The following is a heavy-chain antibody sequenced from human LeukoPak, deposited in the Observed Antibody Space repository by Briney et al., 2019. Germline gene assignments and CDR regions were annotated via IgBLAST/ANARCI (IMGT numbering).Heavy chain of an antibody. J-gene: IGHJ6*02. Sequence: GGSLRLSCAASGFTFSTYSMNWVRQAPGKGLEWVSYISSSSSSIYYADSVKGRFTISRDNAKNSLYLQMNSLRAEDTAVYYCARDLDGMDVWGQGTTVTVSS. V-gene: IGHV3-21*05. CDR2: ISSSSSSI. CDR1: GFTFSTYS. CDR3: ARDLDGMDV.